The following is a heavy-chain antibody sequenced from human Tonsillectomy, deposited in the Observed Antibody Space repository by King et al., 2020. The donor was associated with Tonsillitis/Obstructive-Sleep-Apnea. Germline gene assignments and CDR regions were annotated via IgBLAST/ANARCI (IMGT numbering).Heavy chain of an antibody. CDR2: INSDGSST. J-gene: IGHJ2*01. V-gene: IGHV3-74*02. Sequence: VQLVESGGDLVQPGGSLRLSCAASRFTFSSYWMHWVRQPPGKGLVWVSRINSDGSSTTYADSVKGRFTISRDNAKNTLYLQMNSLRAEDTAVYYCARTEYSNNDWYFDLWGRGTTVTVSS. CDR3: ARTEYSNNDWYFDL. CDR1: RFTFSSYW. D-gene: IGHD6-6*01.